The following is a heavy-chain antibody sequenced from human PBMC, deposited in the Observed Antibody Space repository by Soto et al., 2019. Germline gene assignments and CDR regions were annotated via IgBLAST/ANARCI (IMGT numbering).Heavy chain of an antibody. D-gene: IGHD1-1*01. CDR3: ARRDGTYYFDY. CDR2: IYYSGST. Sequence: PSETLSLTCTVSGGSISSSSYYWGWIRQPPGKGLKWIGSIYYSGSTYYNPSLKSRVTISVDTSKNQFSLKLSSVTAADTAVYYCARRDGTYYFDYWGQGTLVTVSS. J-gene: IGHJ4*02. V-gene: IGHV4-39*01. CDR1: GGSISSSSYY.